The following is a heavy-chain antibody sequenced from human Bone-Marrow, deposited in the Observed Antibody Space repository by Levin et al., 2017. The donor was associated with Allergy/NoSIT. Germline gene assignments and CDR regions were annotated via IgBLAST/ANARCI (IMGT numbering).Heavy chain of an antibody. Sequence: ASVKVSCKTSGGTLGSYALSWVRQAPGQGLEWMGGIIHIYRVTVNAQKFQGRVTFTADESTGTVYMELSSLRPEDTAVYYCATRGSIGPGVGHHYYYGMDVWGQGTTVIVSS. CDR1: GGTLGSYA. J-gene: IGHJ6*02. V-gene: IGHV1-69*13. CDR2: IIHIYRVT. D-gene: IGHD5-12*01. CDR3: ATRGSIGPGVGHHYYYGMDV.